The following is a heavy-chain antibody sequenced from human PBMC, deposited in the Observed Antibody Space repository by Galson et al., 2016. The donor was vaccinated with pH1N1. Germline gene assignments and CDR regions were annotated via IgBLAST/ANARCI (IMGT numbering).Heavy chain of an antibody. V-gene: IGHV1-24*01. J-gene: IGHJ5*02. CDR3: ARAGYHYAGALQS. CDR1: GYTLSELS. Sequence: SVKVSCKVSGYTLSELSMHWVRQVSGKGLEWMAGYVPEDGETIYAQKFQGRVTITPDTSTDTGYMDLNSLRTEDTAVYYCARAGYHYAGALQSWGQGTLVTVSS. D-gene: IGHD3-10*01. CDR2: YVPEDGET.